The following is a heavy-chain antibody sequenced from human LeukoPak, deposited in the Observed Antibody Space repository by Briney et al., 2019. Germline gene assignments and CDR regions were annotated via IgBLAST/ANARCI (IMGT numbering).Heavy chain of an antibody. Sequence: GGSLRLSCAASGFTFSSYAMSWVRQAPGKGLEWVSAISVSGGSTYYADSVKGRFTISRDNSKNTLYLQMNSLRIEDTAVYYCAKDSGYCDTTSCRLANWGQGTLVTASS. CDR1: GFTFSSYA. J-gene: IGHJ4*02. CDR2: ISVSGGST. V-gene: IGHV3-23*01. CDR3: AKDSGYCDTTSCRLAN. D-gene: IGHD2-2*01.